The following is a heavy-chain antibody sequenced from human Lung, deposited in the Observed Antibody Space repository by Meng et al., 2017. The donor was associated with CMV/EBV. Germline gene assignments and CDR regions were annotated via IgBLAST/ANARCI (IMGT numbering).Heavy chain of an antibody. Sequence: SGTSFTSYWIGWVRQMPGKGLEWMGIIYPGDSDTRYSPSFQGQVTISADKSISTAYLQWSSLKASDTAMYYCARAPDSSGWSTDFDYWGQGTLVTVSS. J-gene: IGHJ4*02. CDR2: IYPGDSDT. D-gene: IGHD6-19*01. V-gene: IGHV5-51*01. CDR3: ARAPDSSGWSTDFDY. CDR1: GTSFTSYW.